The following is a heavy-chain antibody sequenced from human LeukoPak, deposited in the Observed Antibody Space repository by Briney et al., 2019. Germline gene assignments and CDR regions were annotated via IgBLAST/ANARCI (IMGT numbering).Heavy chain of an antibody. CDR1: GGSISSGGYY. Sequence: PSETLSLTCTVSGGSISSGGYYWSWIRQPPGKGLEWIGYIYHSGSTYYNPSLKSRVTISVDRSKNQFSLKLSSVTAADTAVYYCARDSRYSSSAGHNWGQGTLVTVSS. D-gene: IGHD6-13*01. CDR3: ARDSRYSSSAGHN. V-gene: IGHV4-30-2*01. CDR2: IYHSGST. J-gene: IGHJ4*02.